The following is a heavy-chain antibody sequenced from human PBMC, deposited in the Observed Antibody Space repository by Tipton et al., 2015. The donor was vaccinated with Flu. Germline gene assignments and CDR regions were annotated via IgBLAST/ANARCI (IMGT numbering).Heavy chain of an antibody. D-gene: IGHD3-3*01. CDR1: GGSISSSSYH. CDR3: ARELHTGFYDLWDL. V-gene: IGHV4-39*06. Sequence: TLSLTCTVSGGSISSSSYHWGWIRQPPGMGLEWIGSVHYSGSTYQNPSLESRVTISVDTSKNQFALKLSSVTAADTAVYFCARELHTGFYDLWDLWGQGKLVVVSS. J-gene: IGHJ5*02. CDR2: VHYSGST.